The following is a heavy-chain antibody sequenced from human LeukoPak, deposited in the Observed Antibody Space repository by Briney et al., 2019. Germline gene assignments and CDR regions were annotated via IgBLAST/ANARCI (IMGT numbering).Heavy chain of an antibody. CDR1: GFTVSSNY. CDR3: ARELPGGGDV. J-gene: IGHJ6*04. V-gene: IGHV3-53*01. D-gene: IGHD1-26*01. Sequence: GGSLRLSCAASGFTVSSNYMSWVRQAPGKGLEWVSVIYSGGSTYYADSVKGRFTISRDNSKNMLYLKMNSLRAEDTAVFYCARELPGGGDVWGKGTTVTVSS. CDR2: IYSGGST.